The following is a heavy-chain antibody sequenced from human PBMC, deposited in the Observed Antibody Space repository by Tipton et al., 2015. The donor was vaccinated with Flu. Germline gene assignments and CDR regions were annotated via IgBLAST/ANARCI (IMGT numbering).Heavy chain of an antibody. CDR1: GDSIRSDYY. J-gene: IGHJ5*01. CDR3: ARDRWEYIRGFDS. Sequence: TLSLTCTVSGDSIRSDYYWGWIRQPPGKGLEWIGSINHSGTTYYNPSLKSRVTISVDTSKYQFSLKLTSVTAADTAVYYCARDRWEYIRGFDSWGQGTLVTVSP. V-gene: IGHV4-38-2*02. CDR2: INHSGTT. D-gene: IGHD2/OR15-2a*01.